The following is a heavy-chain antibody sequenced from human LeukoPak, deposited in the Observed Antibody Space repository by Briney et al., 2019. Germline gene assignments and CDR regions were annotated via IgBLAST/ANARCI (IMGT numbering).Heavy chain of an antibody. CDR2: MHSSGST. J-gene: IGHJ3*02. D-gene: IGHD3-22*01. CDR1: GPSISSTIYY. Sequence: SETLSLTCTVSGPSISSTIYYWGWIRQPPGKGLEWIGSMHSSGSTYYNPSLKSRVTISVGTSKNQFSLKLSSVTAADTAVYYCARANYYDSSGYSRGAFDIWGQGTMVSVSS. V-gene: IGHV4-39*07. CDR3: ARANYYDSSGYSRGAFDI.